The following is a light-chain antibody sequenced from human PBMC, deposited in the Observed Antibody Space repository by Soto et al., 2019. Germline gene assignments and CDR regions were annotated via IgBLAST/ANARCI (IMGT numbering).Light chain of an antibody. J-gene: IGKJ1*01. CDR1: QGISSY. V-gene: IGKV1-8*01. Sequence: AIRLTQSTSSLSPSTGERVTINCRASQGISSYLAWYQQKPGKAPKLLIYAASTLQSGVPSRFSGSGSGTDFTLTISCLQSEDFATYYSQQYYSYPRTFGQGTKVDIK. CDR2: AAS. CDR3: QQYYSYPRT.